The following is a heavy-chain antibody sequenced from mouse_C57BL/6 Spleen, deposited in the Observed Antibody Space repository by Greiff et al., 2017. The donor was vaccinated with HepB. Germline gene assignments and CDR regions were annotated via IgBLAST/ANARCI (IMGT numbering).Heavy chain of an antibody. CDR1: GYAFSSSW. CDR3: ARSRGYDAMDY. J-gene: IGHJ4*01. Sequence: QVQLQQSGPELVKPGASVKISCKASGYAFSSSWMNWVKQRPGKGLEWIGRIYPGDGDTNYNGKFKGKATLTADKSSSTAYMQLSSLTSEDSAVYCCARSRGYDAMDYWGQGTSVTVSS. CDR2: IYPGDGDT. V-gene: IGHV1-82*01.